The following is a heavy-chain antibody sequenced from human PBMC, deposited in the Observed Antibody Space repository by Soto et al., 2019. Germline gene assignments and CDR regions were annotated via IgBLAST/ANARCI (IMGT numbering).Heavy chain of an antibody. D-gene: IGHD6-13*01. J-gene: IGHJ4*02. CDR3: ARGKTWGSSWYFDY. CDR2: MNPNSGNT. V-gene: IGHV1-8*01. CDR1: GYTFTSYD. Sequence: ASVKVSCKASGYTFTSYDINWVRQATGQGLEWMGWMNPNSGNTGYAQKFQGRVTMTRNTSISTAYMELSSLRSADTAVYYCARGKTWGSSWYFDYWGQGTLVTVSS.